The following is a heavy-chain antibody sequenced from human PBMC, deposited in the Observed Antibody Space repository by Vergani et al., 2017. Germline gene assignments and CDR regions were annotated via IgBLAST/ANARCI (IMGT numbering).Heavy chain of an antibody. Sequence: VQLVESGGGLVQPGGSLRLSCSASGFTFSSYAMHWVRQAPGKGLEYVSAINSNGGRTYYADAVKGRFTISRDNSKNTLYLQMNSLRAEDTAVYYCARLRGGYWGQGTLVTVSS. D-gene: IGHD3-16*01. V-gene: IGHV3-64*04. J-gene: IGHJ4*02. CDR3: ARLRGGY. CDR2: INSNGGRT. CDR1: GFTFSSYA.